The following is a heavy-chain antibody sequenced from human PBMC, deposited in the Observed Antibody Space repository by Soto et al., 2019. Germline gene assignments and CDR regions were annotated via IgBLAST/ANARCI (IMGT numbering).Heavy chain of an antibody. J-gene: IGHJ4*02. CDR1: GFTFSSCT. D-gene: IGHD1-1*01. Sequence: EVQLVESGGGLVKPGGSLRLSCAVSGFTFSSCTMNWVRQAPGKGLEWVSSISSSGSTYYADSVKGRFTISRDNAQNSLYLQLSSLRAEDTAVYYCSREVQPVVRREYDYWGQGTLVTVSS. CDR3: SREVQPVVRREYDY. V-gene: IGHV3-21*04. CDR2: ISSSGST.